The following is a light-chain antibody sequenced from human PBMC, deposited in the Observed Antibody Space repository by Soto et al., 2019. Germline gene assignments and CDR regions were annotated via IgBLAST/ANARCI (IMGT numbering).Light chain of an antibody. CDR2: DVS. CDR1: SSNVGGYNY. Sequence: QSVLTQPRSVSGSPGQSVTISCTGTSSNVGGYNYVSWYQQHPGKAPKLIIYDVSKRPSGVPDRLSGSKSGNTASLTISGLKAEDEADYYCCSYAGSYTWVFGGGTKLTVL. J-gene: IGLJ3*02. CDR3: CSYAGSYTWV. V-gene: IGLV2-11*01.